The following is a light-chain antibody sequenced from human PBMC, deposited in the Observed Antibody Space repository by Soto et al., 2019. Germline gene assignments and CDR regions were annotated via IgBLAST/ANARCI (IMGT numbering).Light chain of an antibody. CDR2: GAS. CDR3: QQYKNWTPWT. CDR1: ENLTTN. J-gene: IGKJ1*01. V-gene: IGKV3-15*01. Sequence: EIVMTQSPGTLSVSPGERATLSCRASENLTTNLAWYQQRPGQAPRLLIYGASTMANGVPARFTGSGSGTDFTLSISSQQFEDFAVYFCQQYKNWTPWTFGQGTKVDI.